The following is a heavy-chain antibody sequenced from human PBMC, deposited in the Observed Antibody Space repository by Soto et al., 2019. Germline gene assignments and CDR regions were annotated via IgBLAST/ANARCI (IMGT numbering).Heavy chain of an antibody. J-gene: IGHJ4*02. V-gene: IGHV2-5*02. D-gene: IGHD4-17*01. CDR3: AHRHTVNFDY. CDR2: IYLDDDK. CDR1: GFSLSTSGVG. Sequence: QITLKESGPTLVKPTQTLTLTCTFSGFSLSTSGVGVGWIRQPPGKALEWLALIYLDDDKRYSPSLKNRLTITKDTSKNQVVLTMTNMDPVDTATYCCAHRHTVNFDYWGQGTLVTVSS.